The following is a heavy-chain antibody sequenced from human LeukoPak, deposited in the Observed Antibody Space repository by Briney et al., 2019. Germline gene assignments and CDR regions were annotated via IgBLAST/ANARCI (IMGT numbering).Heavy chain of an antibody. Sequence: ASVKVSRKASGYTFTSYGISWVRQAPGQGLEWMGWISAYNGNTNYAQKLQGRVTMTTDTSTSTAYMELRNLRSDDTAVYYCARVAAALNDAFDIWGQGTMVTVSS. CDR3: ARVAAALNDAFDI. CDR2: ISAYNGNT. CDR1: GYTFTSYG. V-gene: IGHV1-18*01. D-gene: IGHD6-13*01. J-gene: IGHJ3*02.